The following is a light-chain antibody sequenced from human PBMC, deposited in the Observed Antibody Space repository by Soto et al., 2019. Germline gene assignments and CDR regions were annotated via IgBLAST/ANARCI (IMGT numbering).Light chain of an antibody. CDR2: STS. Sequence: IVLTQSPSTLSAPQGERATLSCRASQRVSSDSLAWYQQQPGQAPRLLIYSTSNRATGIPDRFSGSGSGTDFTLTISRLEPEDFAVYYCQHRMNWPLSFGQGTRLEIK. CDR1: QRVSSDS. CDR3: QHRMNWPLS. J-gene: IGKJ5*01. V-gene: IGKV3D-20*02.